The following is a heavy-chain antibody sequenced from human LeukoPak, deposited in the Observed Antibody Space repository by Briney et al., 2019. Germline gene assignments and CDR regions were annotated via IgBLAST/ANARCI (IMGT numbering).Heavy chain of an antibody. D-gene: IGHD6-6*01. CDR1: GYTFTSHA. CDR3: AREGKPEYSSSSYAFDI. J-gene: IGHJ3*02. V-gene: IGHV1-18*01. CDR2: ISVYNGHT. Sequence: ASVKVSCKASGYTFTSHAITWVRQAPGQGLEWMGWISVYNGHTNYAQKLQGRVTMTTDTSTNTAYMELRSLRSDDTAVYYCAREGKPEYSSSSYAFDIWGQGTMVTVSS.